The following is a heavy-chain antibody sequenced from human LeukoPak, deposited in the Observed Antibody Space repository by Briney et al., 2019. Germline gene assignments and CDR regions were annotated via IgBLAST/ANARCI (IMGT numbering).Heavy chain of an antibody. CDR2: ISYDGSNK. D-gene: IGHD6-19*01. CDR1: GFTFSSYA. J-gene: IGHJ1*01. V-gene: IGHV3-30-3*01. Sequence: GGSLRLSCAAPGFTFSSYAMHWVRQAPGKGLEWVAVISYDGSNKYYADSVKGRFTISRDNSKNTLYLQMNSPRAEDTAVYYCARDLAVAGKSLEYFQHWGQGTLVTVSS. CDR3: ARDLAVAGKSLEYFQH.